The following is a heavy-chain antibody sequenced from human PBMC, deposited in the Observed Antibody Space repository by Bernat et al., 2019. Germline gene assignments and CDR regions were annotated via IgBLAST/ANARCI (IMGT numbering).Heavy chain of an antibody. CDR2: IYYSWST. D-gene: IGHD5-18*01. V-gene: IGHV4-59*08. Sequence: QVQLQESGPGLVKPSETLSLTCTVSGGSISSYYWSWIRQPPGKGLEWIGYIYYSWSTNYNPSLKSRVTISVDTSKNQFSLKLSSVTAADTAVYDCARHVGGYSYGSEIDYWGQGTLVTDSS. J-gene: IGHJ4*02. CDR3: ARHVGGYSYGSEIDY. CDR1: GGSISSYY.